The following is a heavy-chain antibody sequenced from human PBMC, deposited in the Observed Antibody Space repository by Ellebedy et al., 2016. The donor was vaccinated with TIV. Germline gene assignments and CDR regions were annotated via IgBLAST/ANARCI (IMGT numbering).Heavy chain of an antibody. CDR2: MYHFGTT. CDR3: ARKGGQAGLFGVVIISSIEFDY. CDR1: GASVSSANW. J-gene: IGHJ4*02. Sequence: MPSETLSLTCTVSGASVSSANWWNWIRQSPGTGLEWIGEMYHFGTTNYNPSLRGRVTISVDKSNNQFSLKLSSVTAADTAVYYCARKGGQAGLFGVVIISSIEFDYWGQGTLVTVSS. D-gene: IGHD3-3*01. V-gene: IGHV4-4*02.